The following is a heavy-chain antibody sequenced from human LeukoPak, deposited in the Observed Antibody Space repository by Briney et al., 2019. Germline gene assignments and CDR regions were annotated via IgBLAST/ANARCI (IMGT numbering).Heavy chain of an antibody. CDR2: IYWDDEK. CDR1: GFSPSTSGAG. J-gene: IGHJ4*02. CDR3: AHSHGYGSSWSGFDS. V-gene: IGHV2-5*02. D-gene: IGHD6-13*01. Sequence: SGPTLVKPTQTLTLTCTFSGFSPSTSGAGVGWIRQPPGKALEWLALIYWDDEKRHSPSLKSRLTITKDTSKNQVVLTMTNMDPVDTATYYCAHSHGYGSSWSGFDSWGQGTLVTVSS.